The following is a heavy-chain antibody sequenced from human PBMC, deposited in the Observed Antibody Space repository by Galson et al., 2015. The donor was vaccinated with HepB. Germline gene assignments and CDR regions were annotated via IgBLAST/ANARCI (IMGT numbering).Heavy chain of an antibody. Sequence: SLRLSCAASGFTFSSYWIHWVRQVPGKGLVWVSRISSDGGHKNYADSVQGRFTISRDNAKNTLFLQMNSLSADDTAVYYCARGSSDWYGIDYWGQGVLVTVS. CDR1: GFTFSSYW. CDR3: ARGSSDWYGIDY. CDR2: ISSDGGHK. D-gene: IGHD6-19*01. V-gene: IGHV3-74*01. J-gene: IGHJ4*02.